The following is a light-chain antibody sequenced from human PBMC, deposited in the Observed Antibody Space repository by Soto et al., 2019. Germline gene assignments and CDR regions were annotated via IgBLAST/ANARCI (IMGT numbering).Light chain of an antibody. CDR3: ATWDDSLIRVV. CDR2: DDD. V-gene: IGLV1-44*01. CDR1: NSNIGGNT. Sequence: QPVLTQPPSASGTPGQRVTISCSGSNSNIGGNTVHWYQHLPGTAPKLLIYDDDQRPSGVPDRFSGSKSGTSASLAISGLQSDDEADYYCATWDDSLIRVVFGGGTKVTVL. J-gene: IGLJ2*01.